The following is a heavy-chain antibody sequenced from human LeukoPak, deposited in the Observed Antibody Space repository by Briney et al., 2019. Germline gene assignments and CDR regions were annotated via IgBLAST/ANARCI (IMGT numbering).Heavy chain of an antibody. CDR2: ISAYNGNT. CDR3: ARAGYCGDGGCRGGSAFDV. D-gene: IGHD2-15*01. CDR1: GYTFTSYG. J-gene: IGHJ3*01. V-gene: IGHV1-18*01. Sequence: ASVKVSCKASGYTFTSYGISWARQAPGQGLEWMGWISAYNGNTNYAQKLQGRVTMTTDTSTSTAYMELRSLTYDDTAVYYCARAGYCGDGGCRGGSAFDVWGQGTMVTVSS.